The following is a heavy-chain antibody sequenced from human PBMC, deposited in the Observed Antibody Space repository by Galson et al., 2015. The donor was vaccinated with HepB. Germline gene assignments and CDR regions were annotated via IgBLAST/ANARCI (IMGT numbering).Heavy chain of an antibody. Sequence: SLRLSCAASGFTFSSYNMHWVRQAPGKGLEWVAIVWHDATYKYYADSVKGRFTISRDNSKNTVYLQMNSLRVEDTAVYYCASPFCIGGNCYPLWYWGQGTLVTVSS. J-gene: IGHJ4*02. CDR2: VWHDATYK. CDR1: GFTFSSYN. D-gene: IGHD2-21*02. CDR3: ASPFCIGGNCYPLWY. V-gene: IGHV3-33*01.